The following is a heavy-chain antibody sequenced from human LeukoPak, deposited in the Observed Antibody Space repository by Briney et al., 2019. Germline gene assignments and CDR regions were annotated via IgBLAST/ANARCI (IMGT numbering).Heavy chain of an antibody. J-gene: IGHJ4*02. D-gene: IGHD3-3*01. CDR2: ISSSSSYI. CDR1: GFTFSSYS. V-gene: IGHV3-21*01. Sequence: GGSLRLSCAASGFTFSSYSMNWVRQAPGKGLEWVSSISSSSSYIYYADSVKGRFTISRDNAKNSLYLQMNSLRAEDTAVYYCARPYYDFWSGTTPTPDYWGQGTLVTVSP. CDR3: ARPYYDFWSGTTPTPDY.